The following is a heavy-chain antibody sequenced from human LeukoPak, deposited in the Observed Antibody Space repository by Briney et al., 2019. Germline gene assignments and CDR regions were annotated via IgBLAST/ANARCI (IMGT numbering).Heavy chain of an antibody. CDR2: IHYRGTT. CDR1: GGSINSGGYF. CDR3: ARAGSSGWHRNAFDI. D-gene: IGHD6-19*01. Sequence: TSETLSLTCSVSGGSINSGGYFWSWIRQHPGKGLEWIGYIHYRGTTYYNPSLKSRVTISIDTSENHFSLNVSSVTAADTAVYYCARAGSSGWHRNAFDIWGQGTLVTGSS. J-gene: IGHJ3*02. V-gene: IGHV4-31*03.